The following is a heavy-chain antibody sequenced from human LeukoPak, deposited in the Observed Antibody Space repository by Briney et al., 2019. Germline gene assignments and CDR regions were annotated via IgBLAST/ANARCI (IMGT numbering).Heavy chain of an antibody. CDR2: FYYDGKT. V-gene: IGHV4-39*01. D-gene: IGHD2-2*01. CDR3: ARRAHLGMPI. Sequence: SETLSLTCTVSGGSFSDSSYYWAWIRRPPGKGLEWIGSFYYDGKTYYNPSLESRVTVSVDRSKNQFFVRLTSVSAADTAVYYRARRAHLGMPIWGQGTLVTVSS. CDR1: GGSFSDSSYY. J-gene: IGHJ3*02.